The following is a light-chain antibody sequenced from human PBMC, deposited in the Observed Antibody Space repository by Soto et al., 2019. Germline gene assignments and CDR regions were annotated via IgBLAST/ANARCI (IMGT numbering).Light chain of an antibody. CDR2: ATS. V-gene: IGKV1-16*01. Sequence: DIQMTQSPPSLSASVGDRVTITCRASKGINNYLAWFQQQPGTAPKPLIYATSTLHSGVPSRFTGSGSGTEFTLTITSLQPEDFVTYYCQQYNSYPWTFGRGTKVEVK. CDR1: KGINNY. J-gene: IGKJ1*01. CDR3: QQYNSYPWT.